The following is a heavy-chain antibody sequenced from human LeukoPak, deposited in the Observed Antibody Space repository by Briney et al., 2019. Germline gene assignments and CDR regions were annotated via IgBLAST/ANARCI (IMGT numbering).Heavy chain of an antibody. CDR3: ARDKGHDSSGYYPDFDY. Sequence: GGSLRLSCAASGFTFSSYSMHWVRQAPGKGLEWVSSITSSSSYIYYADSVKGRFTISRDNAKNSLYLQMNSLRAEDTAVYYCARDKGHDSSGYYPDFDYWGQGTLVTVSS. CDR1: GFTFSSYS. CDR2: ITSSSSYI. J-gene: IGHJ4*02. D-gene: IGHD3-22*01. V-gene: IGHV3-21*01.